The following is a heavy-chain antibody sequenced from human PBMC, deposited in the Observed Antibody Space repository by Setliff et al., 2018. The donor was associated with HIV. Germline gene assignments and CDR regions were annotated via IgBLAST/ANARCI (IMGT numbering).Heavy chain of an antibody. D-gene: IGHD3-10*01. CDR3: ARGGLYGLDAFVI. J-gene: IGHJ3*02. Sequence: SETLSLTCTVSGGSISSGSFYWGWIRQPPGKGLEWIGSIYYTGSTYYNPSLKSRVTISVDTSKNQFSLKLRSVTAADTAVYYCARGGLYGLDAFVIWGHGTMVTVSS. CDR1: GGSISSGSFY. CDR2: IYYTGST. V-gene: IGHV4-39*07.